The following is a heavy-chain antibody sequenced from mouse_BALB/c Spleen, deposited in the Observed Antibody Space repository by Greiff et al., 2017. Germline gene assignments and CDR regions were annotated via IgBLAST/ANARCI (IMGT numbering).Heavy chain of an antibody. D-gene: IGHD2-3*01. CDR2: ISYSGST. J-gene: IGHJ1*01. Sequence: VQLQQSGPGLVKPSQSLSLTCTVTGYSITSDYAWNWIRQFPGNKLEWMGYISYSGSTSYNPSLKSRISITRDTSKNQFFLQLNSVTTEDTATYYCARDDDYGYFDVWGAGTTVTVSS. V-gene: IGHV3-2*02. CDR3: ARDDDYGYFDV. CDR1: GYSITSDYA.